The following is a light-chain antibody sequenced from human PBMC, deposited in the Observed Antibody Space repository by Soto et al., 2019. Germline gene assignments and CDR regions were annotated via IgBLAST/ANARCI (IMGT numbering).Light chain of an antibody. CDR1: QSIISY. J-gene: IGKJ2*01. Sequence: DIQMTQSPSSLSASVGDRVTITCRASQSIISYLNWYQQKPGKAPKLLIYAASSLQSGVPSRFSGSGSGTDFTLTISSLQREDFATYYCQRSYSTPYTFGQGTKLEIK. CDR3: QRSYSTPYT. CDR2: AAS. V-gene: IGKV1-39*01.